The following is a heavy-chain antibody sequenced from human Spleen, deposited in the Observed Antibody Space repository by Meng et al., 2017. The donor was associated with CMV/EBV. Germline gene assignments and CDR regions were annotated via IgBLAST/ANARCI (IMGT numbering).Heavy chain of an antibody. CDR1: GLSLSTVW. CDR3: TAADY. J-gene: IGHJ4*02. Sequence: GGSLRLSCAASGLSLSTVWVGWVRQAPGKGLEWVGRIKPKADGGTLDYAAPVKDRFIISRDDSKNTLYVQMNSLQIEDTGVYYCTAADYWGQGTLVTVSS. V-gene: IGHV3-15*01. CDR2: IKPKADGGTL.